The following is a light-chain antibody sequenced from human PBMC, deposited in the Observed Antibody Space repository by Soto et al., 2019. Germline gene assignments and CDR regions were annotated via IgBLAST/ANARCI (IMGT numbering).Light chain of an antibody. CDR1: SSDVGGYNY. V-gene: IGLV2-8*01. Sequence: QSALTQPPSASGSPGQSVTISCTGTSSDVGGYNYVSWYQQHPGKAPKLMIYEVNKRSSGVPDRFSGSKSGNTASLTVSGLQGEDEADYYCSSYAGSNKLLFGGGTKLTVL. J-gene: IGLJ2*01. CDR3: SSYAGSNKLL. CDR2: EVN.